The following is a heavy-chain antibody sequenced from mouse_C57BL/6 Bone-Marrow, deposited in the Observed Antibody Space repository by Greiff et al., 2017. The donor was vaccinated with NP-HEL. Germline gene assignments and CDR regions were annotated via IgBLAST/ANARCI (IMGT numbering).Heavy chain of an antibody. CDR3: ARSIYYDYADDPFYGMDY. J-gene: IGHJ4*01. CDR2: IRNKANGYTI. D-gene: IGHD2-4*01. Sequence: EVQVVESGGGLVQPGGSLSLSCAASGFTFTDYYMSWVRQPPGKALEWVGFIRNKANGYTIAYSASVKGRFTISRDNSQSILYLQMNALRAEDSATYYCARSIYYDYADDPFYGMDYWGQGTSVTVSS. CDR1: GFTFTDYY. V-gene: IGHV7-3*01.